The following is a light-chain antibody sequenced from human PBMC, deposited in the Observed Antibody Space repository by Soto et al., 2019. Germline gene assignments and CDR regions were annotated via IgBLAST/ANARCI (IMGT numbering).Light chain of an antibody. Sequence: DIQMTQSPSTLSASVGDRVTITCRASQSMSYWLAWYQQKPGKAPKLLIYKATNLETGVPSKFSGSGSGTEFTLTITSLQTDDFATYYCQQYNNYCGLTFRGGTRVDIK. CDR3: QQYNNYCGLT. CDR1: QSMSYW. CDR2: KAT. J-gene: IGKJ4*01. V-gene: IGKV1-5*03.